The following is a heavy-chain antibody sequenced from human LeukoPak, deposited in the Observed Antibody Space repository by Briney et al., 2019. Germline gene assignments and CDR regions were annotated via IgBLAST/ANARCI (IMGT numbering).Heavy chain of an antibody. CDR1: GFTLSSYS. CDR2: ISPRGDTT. D-gene: IGHD3-16*01. Sequence: GGSLRLSCAASGFTLSSYSMNWVRQAPGKGLEWVSGISPRGDTTYYKDSVRGRFTISRDNFKNTVSLQLNSLRAEDTAMYYCAKDDDWGRFNHWGQGTLVTVSS. V-gene: IGHV3-23*01. J-gene: IGHJ1*01. CDR3: AKDDDWGRFNH.